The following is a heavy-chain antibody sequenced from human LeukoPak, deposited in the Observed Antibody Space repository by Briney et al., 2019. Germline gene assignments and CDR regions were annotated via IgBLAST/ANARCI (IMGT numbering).Heavy chain of an antibody. Sequence: QPGGSLRLSCALSGFNFDGYWMQWVRQAPGKGLVWVSRIKGDGGSTSYADSVKGRFTISRDNAKNTLYLQMNSLSAEDTAVYYRARVAPQSTTVTAPEGYIDFWGQGTLVTVSS. CDR1: GFNFDGYW. D-gene: IGHD4-17*01. J-gene: IGHJ4*02. CDR3: ARVAPQSTTVTAPEGYIDF. CDR2: IKGDGGST. V-gene: IGHV3-74*01.